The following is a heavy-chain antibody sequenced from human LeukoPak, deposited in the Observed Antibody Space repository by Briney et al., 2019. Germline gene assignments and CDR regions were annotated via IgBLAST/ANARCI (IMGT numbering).Heavy chain of an antibody. CDR1: GFTFSSYS. D-gene: IGHD6-19*01. J-gene: IGHJ4*02. V-gene: IGHV3-21*01. Sequence: GGSLRLSCAASGFTFSSYSMNWVRQAPGKGLEWVSSISSSSSYIYYADSVKGRFTTSRDNAKNSLYLQMNSLRAEDTAVYYCARDSSGWSKPDYWGQGTLVTVSS. CDR2: ISSSSSYI. CDR3: ARDSSGWSKPDY.